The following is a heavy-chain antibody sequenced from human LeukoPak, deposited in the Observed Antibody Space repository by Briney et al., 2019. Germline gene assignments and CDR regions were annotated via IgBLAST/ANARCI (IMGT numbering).Heavy chain of an antibody. V-gene: IGHV3-23*01. Sequence: GGSLRLSCAASGFTFSSYAMSWVRQAPGKGLEWVSAISGSGGSTYYADSVKSRFTISRDNSKNTLYLQMNSLRADDTAVYYCAKFLPTHIVVANYYFDYWGQGTLVTVSS. CDR3: AKFLPTHIVVANYYFDY. CDR1: GFTFSSYA. CDR2: ISGSGGST. D-gene: IGHD2-21*01. J-gene: IGHJ4*02.